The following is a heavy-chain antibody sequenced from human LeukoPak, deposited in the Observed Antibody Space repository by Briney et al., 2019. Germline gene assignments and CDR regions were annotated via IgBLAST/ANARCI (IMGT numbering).Heavy chain of an antibody. Sequence: PGGSLRLSCAASGFTFSSYAMSWVRQAPGKGLEWVSAISGSGGSTYHADSVKGRFTISRDNSKNTLYLQMNSLRAEDTAVYYCAKKKCSSTSCYIDYWGQGTLVTVSS. CDR2: ISGSGGST. J-gene: IGHJ4*02. CDR3: AKKKCSSTSCYIDY. V-gene: IGHV3-23*01. D-gene: IGHD2-2*02. CDR1: GFTFSSYA.